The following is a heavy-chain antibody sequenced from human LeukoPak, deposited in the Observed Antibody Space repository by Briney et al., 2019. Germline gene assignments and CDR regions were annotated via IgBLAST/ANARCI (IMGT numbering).Heavy chain of an antibody. Sequence: ASVKVSCKASGYTFTGYYMHWVRQAPGQGLEWMGWINPNSGGTNYAQKFQGRVTMTTDTSTSTAYMELRSLRSDDTAVYYCARDYDRGGVFWGVMDLYYSATYDAFDIWGQGTMVTVSS. D-gene: IGHD3-16*01. CDR2: INPNSGGT. CDR3: ARDYDRGGVFWGVMDLYYSATYDAFDI. J-gene: IGHJ3*02. V-gene: IGHV1-2*02. CDR1: GYTFTGYY.